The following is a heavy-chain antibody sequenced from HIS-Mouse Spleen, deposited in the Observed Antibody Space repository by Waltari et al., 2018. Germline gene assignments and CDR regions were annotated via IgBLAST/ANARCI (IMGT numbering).Heavy chain of an antibody. D-gene: IGHD6-13*01. Sequence: QLPLQESGPGLVKPSETLSLTCTLSGGSTSRSSYYCGGIRQPPGKGLEWIGSIYYSGRTYYNPSLKSRVTISVDTSKNQFSLKLSSVTAADTAVYYCAREIPYSSSWYDWYFDLWGRGTLVTVSS. CDR1: GGSTSRSSYY. J-gene: IGHJ2*01. V-gene: IGHV4-39*07. CDR2: IYYSGRT. CDR3: AREIPYSSSWYDWYFDL.